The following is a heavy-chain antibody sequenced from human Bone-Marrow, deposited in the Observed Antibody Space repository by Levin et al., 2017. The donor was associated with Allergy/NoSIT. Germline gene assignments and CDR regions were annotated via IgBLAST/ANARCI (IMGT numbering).Heavy chain of an antibody. V-gene: IGHV1-2*04. J-gene: IGHJ5*02. Sequence: PGASVKVSCKPSGYTFTDYYLHWVRQAPGQGLEWMGSINPHSGATDYAQKFQVWVTMTRDTSITTAYMELTRLKSDDTAMYYCARGLSNYDSGSYSNPNWFDPWGQGTLVTVSS. CDR3: ARGLSNYDSGSYSNPNWFDP. D-gene: IGHD3-10*01. CDR2: INPHSGAT. CDR1: GYTFTDYY.